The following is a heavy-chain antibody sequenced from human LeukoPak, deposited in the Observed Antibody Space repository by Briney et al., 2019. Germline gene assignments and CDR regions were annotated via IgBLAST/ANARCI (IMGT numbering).Heavy chain of an antibody. CDR3: AKGPIPCSSTSCPRSAFDI. D-gene: IGHD2-2*01. CDR1: GFTFSSYA. CDR2: ISDTDDST. J-gene: IGHJ3*02. V-gene: IGHV3-23*01. Sequence: GGSLRLSCAASGFTFSSYAMNWVRQAPGKGLEWVSSISDTDDSTYDADSVKGRFSISRDNSKNTLYLQMNSLRAEDTAMYYCAKGPIPCSSTSCPRSAFDIWGQGTMVTVSS.